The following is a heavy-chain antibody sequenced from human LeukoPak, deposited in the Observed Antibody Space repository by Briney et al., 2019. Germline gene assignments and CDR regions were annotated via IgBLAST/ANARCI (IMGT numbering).Heavy chain of an antibody. V-gene: IGHV1-2*02. D-gene: IGHD5-12*01. J-gene: IGHJ4*02. CDR2: INPNSGAT. CDR1: GYTFTVYY. CDR3: AREGWGGSDWAGFDY. Sequence: ASVTVSFKASGYTFTVYYLHWVRQAPGQGLEWMGWINPNSGATKNSQKFQGRVTIARDTSISTAYMELDRLTSDDTAVYHCAREGWGGSDWAGFDYWGQETLVTVSS.